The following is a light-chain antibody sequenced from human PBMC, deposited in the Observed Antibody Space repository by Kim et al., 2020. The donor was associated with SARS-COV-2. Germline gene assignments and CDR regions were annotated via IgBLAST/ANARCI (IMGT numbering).Light chain of an antibody. V-gene: IGLV6-57*03. CDR1: SGSIDDKY. J-gene: IGLJ2*01. CDR2: EDD. Sequence: GKTVTISCTRSSGSIDDKYVQWYQQRPGGVPTTVIYEDDQRPSGVSDRFSGSIDNSSNSASLTISGLRTEDEADYYCQSYNRDNVIFGGGTKLTVL. CDR3: QSYNRDNVI.